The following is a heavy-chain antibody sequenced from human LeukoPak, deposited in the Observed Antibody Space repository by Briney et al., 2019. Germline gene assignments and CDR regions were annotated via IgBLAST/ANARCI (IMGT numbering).Heavy chain of an antibody. CDR1: GYTLTELS. D-gene: IGHD1-26*01. CDR2: FDPEDGET. CDR3: ATVDKSGSGSYYYSDY. J-gene: IGHJ4*02. V-gene: IGHV1-24*01. Sequence: GASVKVSCKVSGYTLTELSMHWVRQAPGKGLEWMGGFDPEDGETIYAQKFQGRVTMTEDTSTDTAYMELSSLRSEDTAVYYCATVDKSGSGSYYYSDYWGQGTLVTVSS.